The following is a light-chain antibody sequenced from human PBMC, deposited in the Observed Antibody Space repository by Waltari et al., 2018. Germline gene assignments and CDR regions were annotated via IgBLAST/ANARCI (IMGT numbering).Light chain of an antibody. CDR2: DDD. J-gene: IGLJ2*01. CDR1: QIGNKR. CDR3: QVWDSNSDHVVV. V-gene: IGLV3-21*03. Sequence: SYTLTQPPAVSVAPGKTATITCGGNQIGNKRVHWYQQKPGQAPVLVVSDDDDRPPGFPGRFSGSNSWRTATLTISRVEAGDEADYFCQVWDSNSDHVVVFGGGTKLTVL.